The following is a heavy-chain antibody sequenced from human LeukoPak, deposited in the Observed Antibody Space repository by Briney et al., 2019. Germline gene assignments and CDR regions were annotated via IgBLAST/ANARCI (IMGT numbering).Heavy chain of an antibody. CDR2: IYSGGST. Sequence: GGSLRLSCAASGFTVSSNYMSWVRQAPGKGLEWVSVIYSGGSTYYADSVKGRFTISRDNSKNTLYLQMNSLRAEDTAVYYCARECSGGSCYSDAFDIWGQGTMVTVSS. J-gene: IGHJ3*02. D-gene: IGHD2-15*01. CDR1: GFTVSSNY. CDR3: ARECSGGSCYSDAFDI. V-gene: IGHV3-66*01.